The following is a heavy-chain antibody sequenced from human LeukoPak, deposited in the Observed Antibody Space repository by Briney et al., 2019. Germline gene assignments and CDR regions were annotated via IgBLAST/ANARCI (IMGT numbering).Heavy chain of an antibody. Sequence: ETLSLTCIVSGGSISSYYWSWVRQAPGKGLEWVANIKQDGSEKYYVDSVKGRFTISRDNAKNSLYLQMNSLRAEDTAVYYCARDLNYYDSSGYFQTFDYWGQGTLVTVSS. V-gene: IGHV3-7*04. CDR3: ARDLNYYDSSGYFQTFDY. J-gene: IGHJ4*02. CDR2: IKQDGSEK. CDR1: GGSISSYY. D-gene: IGHD3-22*01.